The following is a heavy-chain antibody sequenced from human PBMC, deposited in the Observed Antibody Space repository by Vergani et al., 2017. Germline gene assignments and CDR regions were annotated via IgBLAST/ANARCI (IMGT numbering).Heavy chain of an antibody. CDR1: GYTFTDYF. D-gene: IGHD2-2*01. Sequence: QVQLVQSGAEVKKPGASVKVSCKASGYTFTDYFMHWVRQAPGQGLEWMGWINPNSGGTNYAQKFQGRVTMTRDTSISTAYMELSNLRSDDTAVYYCVGVGTSSNRDYFDYRGQGTLVTVSS. V-gene: IGHV1-2*02. J-gene: IGHJ4*02. CDR2: INPNSGGT. CDR3: VGVGTSSNRDYFDY.